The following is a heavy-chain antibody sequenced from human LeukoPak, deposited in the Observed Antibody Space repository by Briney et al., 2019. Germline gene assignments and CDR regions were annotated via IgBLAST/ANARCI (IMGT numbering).Heavy chain of an antibody. CDR1: GYTFTGYY. J-gene: IGHJ4*02. V-gene: IGHV1-2*02. Sequence: ASVKVSCKASGYTFTGYYIHWVRQAPGQGLEWMGWINPNSGGTNYAQKFQGRVTMTRDTSISTAYMELSRLRSDDTAVYYCARGIWLQHPGRYWGQGTLVTVSS. D-gene: IGHD5-24*01. CDR2: INPNSGGT. CDR3: ARGIWLQHPGRY.